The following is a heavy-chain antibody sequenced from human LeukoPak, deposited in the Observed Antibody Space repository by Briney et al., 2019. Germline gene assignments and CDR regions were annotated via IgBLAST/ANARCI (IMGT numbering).Heavy chain of an antibody. J-gene: IGHJ4*02. D-gene: IGHD1-26*01. V-gene: IGHV4-34*01. CDR1: GGSFSGYY. Sequence: SETLSLTCAVYGGSFSGYYWSWIRQPPGKGLEWIGEINHSGSTNYNASLKSRVSMSVDTSKNQFSLKLSSVTAADTAAFYCARENSGSYREFDYWGQGTLVTVSS. CDR3: ARENSGSYREFDY. CDR2: INHSGST.